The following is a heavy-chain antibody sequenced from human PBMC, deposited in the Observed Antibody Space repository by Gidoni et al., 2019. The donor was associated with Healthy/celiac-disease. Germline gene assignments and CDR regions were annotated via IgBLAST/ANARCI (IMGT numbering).Heavy chain of an antibody. J-gene: IGHJ4*02. V-gene: IGHV4-39*01. CDR2: IYYRGRT. Sequence: QLQLQESGPGLVKPSETLSLTCTGSGGSISSSSYYWGWIRQPPGKGLEGIGSIYYRGRTYYNPSLKSRVTISVDTSKNQFSLKLSSVTAADTAVYYCARHNLVCGGDCYSISYYFDYWGQGTLVTVSS. D-gene: IGHD2-21*01. CDR1: GGSISSSSYY. CDR3: ARHNLVCGGDCYSISYYFDY.